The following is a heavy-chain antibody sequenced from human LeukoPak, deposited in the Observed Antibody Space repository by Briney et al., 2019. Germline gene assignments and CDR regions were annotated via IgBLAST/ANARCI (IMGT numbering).Heavy chain of an antibody. V-gene: IGHV3-7*01. Sequence: GGTLRLSYAASGFTFSSYWMSWVRQAPGKGLEWVANIKQDGSEKYYVDSVKGRFTISRDNAKNSLYLQMNSLRAEDTAVYYCARAVDIVVAYYFDYWGQGTLVTVSS. J-gene: IGHJ4*02. CDR1: GFTFSSYW. D-gene: IGHD2-15*01. CDR2: IKQDGSEK. CDR3: ARAVDIVVAYYFDY.